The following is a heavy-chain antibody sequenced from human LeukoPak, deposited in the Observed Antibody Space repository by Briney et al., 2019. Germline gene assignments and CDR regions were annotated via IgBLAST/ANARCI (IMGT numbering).Heavy chain of an antibody. CDR3: ARWRRWLKKGAFDI. Sequence: SETLSLTCTVSGGSISSGGYYWSWIRQHPGKGLEWIGYIYYSGSTYYNPSLKSRVTISVDTSKNQFSLKLSSVTAADTAVYYCARWRRWLKKGAFDIWGQGTMVTVSS. CDR1: GGSISSGGYY. D-gene: IGHD5-24*01. J-gene: IGHJ3*02. CDR2: IYYSGST. V-gene: IGHV4-31*03.